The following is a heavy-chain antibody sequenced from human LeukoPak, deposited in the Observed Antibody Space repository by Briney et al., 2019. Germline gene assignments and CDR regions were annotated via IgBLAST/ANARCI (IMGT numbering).Heavy chain of an antibody. CDR3: ARHLTTGWPNYYFHTLEV. V-gene: IGHV5-51*01. D-gene: IGHD6-19*01. J-gene: IGHJ6*02. CDR1: GYTFSSYW. Sequence: HGESLKISCKASGYTFSSYWIGWVRQMPGKGLEWMGIIYPGDSDTRYSPSFQGQVTISADRSISTAYLQWSGLEASDTAIYYCARHLTTGWPNYYFHTLEVWGQGTTVTVSS. CDR2: IYPGDSDT.